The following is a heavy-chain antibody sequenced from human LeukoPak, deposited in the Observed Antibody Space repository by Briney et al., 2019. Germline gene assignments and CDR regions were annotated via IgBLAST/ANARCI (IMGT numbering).Heavy chain of an antibody. V-gene: IGHV4-59*08. CDR1: GVSISSYY. Sequence: SETLSLTCTVSGVSISSYYWSWLRQPPGKGLEWLVYIYYTGTTHYNPSLKSRVPISVDTSKTQFSLKLSSVTAADTAVYYCARLGTSGTSGLFDYWGQGTLVTVSS. D-gene: IGHD1-26*01. J-gene: IGHJ4*02. CDR2: IYYTGTT. CDR3: ARLGTSGTSGLFDY.